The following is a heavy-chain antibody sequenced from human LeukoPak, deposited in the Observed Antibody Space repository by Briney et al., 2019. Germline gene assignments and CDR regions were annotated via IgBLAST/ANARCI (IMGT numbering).Heavy chain of an antibody. D-gene: IGHD5-24*01. CDR2: IRSKVNSYAT. CDR3: TRAGRDGYNLDY. CDR1: GFTSSGSA. Sequence: GGSLRLSCAVSGFTSSGSAMHWVRQASGQGQEWVGRIRSKVNSYATAYAASVKGRFTISRDDSKNTAYLQMNSLKTEDTAVYYCTRAGRDGYNLDYWGQGTVVSVSS. J-gene: IGHJ4*02. V-gene: IGHV3-73*01.